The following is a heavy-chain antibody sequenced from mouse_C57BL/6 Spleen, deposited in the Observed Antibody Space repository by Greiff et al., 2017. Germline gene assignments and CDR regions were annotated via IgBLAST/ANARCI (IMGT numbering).Heavy chain of an antibody. Sequence: EVQLQQSGPELVKPGASVKISCKASGYTFTDYYMNWVKQSHGKSLEWIGDINPNNGGTSYNQKFKGKATLTVDKSSSTAYMELRSLTSEDSAVYYCARRFYGNFYYYAMDYWGQGTSVTVSS. CDR1: GYTFTDYY. CDR2: INPNNGGT. CDR3: ARRFYGNFYYYAMDY. J-gene: IGHJ4*01. V-gene: IGHV1-26*01. D-gene: IGHD2-1*01.